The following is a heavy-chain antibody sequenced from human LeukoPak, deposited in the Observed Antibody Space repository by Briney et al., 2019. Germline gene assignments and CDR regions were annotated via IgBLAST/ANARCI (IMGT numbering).Heavy chain of an antibody. CDR2: IYNRGDR. CDR1: GFTVSSTH. V-gene: IGHV3-53*01. D-gene: IGHD2-21*01. J-gene: IGHJ4*02. CDR3: ARDLGGERTAEF. Sequence: GESLRLSCVASGFTVSSTHMSWYRQAPGKGLEWVSVIYNRGDRNYADSVKGRFTISRDNSKNTLYLQMDSLRAEDTAVYYCARDLGGERTAEFGGQGTLVTVSS.